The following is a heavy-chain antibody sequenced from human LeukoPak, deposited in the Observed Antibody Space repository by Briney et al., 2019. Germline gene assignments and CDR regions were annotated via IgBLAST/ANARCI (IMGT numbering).Heavy chain of an antibody. J-gene: IGHJ4*02. Sequence: ASVKVSCKASGYTFTSYGISWVRQAPGQGLEWMGWISAYNGNTNYAQKLQGRVTMTTDTSTSTAYVELRSLRSDDTAVYYCARAPEAVAGDYWGQGTLVTVSS. D-gene: IGHD6-19*01. CDR3: ARAPEAVAGDY. CDR2: ISAYNGNT. CDR1: GYTFTSYG. V-gene: IGHV1-18*01.